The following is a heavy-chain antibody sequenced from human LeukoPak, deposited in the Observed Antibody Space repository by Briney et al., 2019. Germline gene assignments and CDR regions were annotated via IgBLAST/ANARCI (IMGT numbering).Heavy chain of an antibody. Sequence: GGSLRLSCAASGFTFSSYAMSWDRQAPGKGLEWVSAISGSGGSTYYADSVKGRFTISRDNSKNTLYLQMNSLRAEDTAVYYCAKLGGATVAFDIWGQGTMVTVSS. D-gene: IGHD1-26*01. CDR1: GFTFSSYA. J-gene: IGHJ3*02. CDR3: AKLGGATVAFDI. V-gene: IGHV3-23*01. CDR2: ISGSGGST.